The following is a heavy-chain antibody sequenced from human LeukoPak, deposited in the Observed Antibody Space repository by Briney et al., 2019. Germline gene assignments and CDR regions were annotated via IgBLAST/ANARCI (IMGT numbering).Heavy chain of an antibody. CDR3: ARGRGYSYGSFDY. V-gene: IGHV4-39*02. CDR2: ISYSGTT. J-gene: IGHJ4*02. CDR1: SASISSSPYY. Sequence: SETLSLTCTVSSASISSSPYYWAWIRQSPGKGLEWIGRISYSGTTYYNPSLMSRVSISVDTSKNHFSLKLSSVTAADTAVYYCARGRGYSYGSFDYWGQGTLVTVSS. D-gene: IGHD5-18*01.